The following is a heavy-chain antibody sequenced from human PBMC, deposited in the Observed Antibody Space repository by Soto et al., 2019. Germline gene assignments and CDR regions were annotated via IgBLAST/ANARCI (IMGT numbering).Heavy chain of an antibody. V-gene: IGHV4-59*01. J-gene: IGHJ4*02. CDR3: ARLYSSGWYEGYYFDY. CDR1: GGSISSYY. CDR2: IYYSGST. D-gene: IGHD6-19*01. Sequence: KASETLSLTCTVSGGSISSYYWSWIRQPPGKGLEWIGYIYYSGSTNYNPSLKSRVTISVDTSKNQFSLKLSSVTAADTAVYYCARLYSSGWYEGYYFDYWGQGTLVTVSS.